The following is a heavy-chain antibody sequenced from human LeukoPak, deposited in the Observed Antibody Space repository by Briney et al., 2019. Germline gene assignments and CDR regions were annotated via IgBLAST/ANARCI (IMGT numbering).Heavy chain of an antibody. CDR1: GYSISSGYN. Sequence: SETLSLTCTVSGYSISSGYNWGWIRQPPGKGLEWIGTIYHSGSTYYNPSLKSRVTISVDTSKNQFSLKLSSVTAADTAVYYCARELESMVRGIINPPGYWGPGTLVTVSS. CDR2: IYHSGST. J-gene: IGHJ4*01. D-gene: IGHD3-10*01. V-gene: IGHV4-38-2*02. CDR3: ARELESMVRGIINPPGY.